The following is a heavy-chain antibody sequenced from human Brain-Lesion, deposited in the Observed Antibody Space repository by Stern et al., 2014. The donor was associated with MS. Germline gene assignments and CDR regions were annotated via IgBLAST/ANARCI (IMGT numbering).Heavy chain of an antibody. CDR1: GFTFKNYW. CDR2: INYDGNIT. J-gene: IGHJ4*02. V-gene: IGHV3-74*02. CDR3: TRTADHFEH. Sequence: VQLVESGGGLVQPGGSLRISCTGSGFTFKNYWMDWVRQVPGKGLGWVSRINYDGNITNYADSVKGRFTISRDDAKNKLYLHMNSLRAEDTAVYYCTRTADHFEHWGQGTLVTVSS.